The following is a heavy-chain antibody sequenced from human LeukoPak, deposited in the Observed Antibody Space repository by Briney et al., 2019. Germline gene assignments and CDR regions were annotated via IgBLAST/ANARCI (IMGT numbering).Heavy chain of an antibody. CDR1: GFTFSSYW. V-gene: IGHV3-74*01. D-gene: IGHD1-7*01. J-gene: IGHJ5*02. Sequence: HPGGSLRLSCAASGFTFSSYWMYWVRQAPGKGLVWVSRIHSDGSSTTYADSVKGRFTISRDNAKNTLYLQMNSLRVEDTAVYYCVRPDLMRELRFDPWGQGTLVTVSS. CDR3: VRPDLMRELRFDP. CDR2: IHSDGSST.